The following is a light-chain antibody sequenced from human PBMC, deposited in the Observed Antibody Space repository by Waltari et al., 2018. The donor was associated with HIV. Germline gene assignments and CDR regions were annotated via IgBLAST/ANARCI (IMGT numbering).Light chain of an antibody. CDR2: VNR. Sequence: QSVLTQSPPVSGAPGPRLAITCTRSSSNIGAGSDVTRSDQLPGAAPKLPIQVNRHRPSGAPDRFAGSKSGTSASLAIPGLQAEDEADYYCQSYDSALSGWVFGGGTKLTVL. CDR3: QSYDSALSGWV. V-gene: IGLV1-40*01. J-gene: IGLJ3*02. CDR1: SSNIGAGSD.